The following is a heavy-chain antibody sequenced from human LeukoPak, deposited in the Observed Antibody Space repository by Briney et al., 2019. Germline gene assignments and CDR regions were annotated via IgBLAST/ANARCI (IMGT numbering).Heavy chain of an antibody. Sequence: ASVKVSCKTSGDTFSNDAISWVRQAPGQGPEWMGDIIPKFGTTNYAQKFRGRVSVTTDDSTTTAYVELSRLKSDDTAVYYCARRSRQPRHAYFDYWGLGTLVTVSS. D-gene: IGHD1-1*01. CDR3: ARRSRQPRHAYFDY. CDR2: IIPKFGTT. V-gene: IGHV1-69*05. CDR1: GDTFSNDA. J-gene: IGHJ4*02.